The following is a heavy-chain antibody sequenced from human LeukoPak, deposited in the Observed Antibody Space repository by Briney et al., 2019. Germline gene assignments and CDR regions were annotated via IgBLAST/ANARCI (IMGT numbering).Heavy chain of an antibody. CDR3: ARGRLYYYGSGSYFTP. V-gene: IGHV4-34*01. J-gene: IGHJ5*02. D-gene: IGHD3-10*01. CDR2: INHSGST. CDR1: GGSFSGYY. Sequence: SGTLSLTCAVYGGSFSGYYWSWIRQPPGKGLEWIGEINHSGSTNYNPSLKSRVTISVDTSKNQFSLKLSSVTAADTAVYYCARGRLYYYGSGSYFTPWGQGTLVTVSS.